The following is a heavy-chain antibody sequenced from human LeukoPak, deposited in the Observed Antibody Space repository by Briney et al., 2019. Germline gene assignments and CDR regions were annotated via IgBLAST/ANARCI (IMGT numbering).Heavy chain of an antibody. V-gene: IGHV3-21*04. CDR1: GFTFSSYS. CDR3: VKERGYSSSSFDY. CDR2: ISSSSSYI. J-gene: IGHJ4*02. D-gene: IGHD6-6*01. Sequence: PGGSLRLSCAASGFTFSSYSMNWVRQAPGKGLEWVSSISSSSSYIYYADSVKGRFTISRDNSKNTLYLQMNSLRGDDTAVYYCVKERGYSSSSFDYWGQGTLVTVSS.